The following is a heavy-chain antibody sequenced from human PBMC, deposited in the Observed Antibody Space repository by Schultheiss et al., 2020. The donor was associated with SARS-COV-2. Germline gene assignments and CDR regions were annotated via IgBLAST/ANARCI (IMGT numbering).Heavy chain of an antibody. CDR3: ARDLVVVAARDDDY. CDR2: IYTSGST. V-gene: IGHV4-61*02. J-gene: IGHJ4*02. CDR1: GGSISSSSYY. D-gene: IGHD2-15*01. Sequence: SQTLSLTCTVSGGSISSSSYYWSWIRQPAGKGLEWIGRIYTSGSTNYNPSLKSRVTMSVDTSKNQFSLKLSSVTAADTAVYYCARDLVVVAARDDDYWGQGTLVTVSS.